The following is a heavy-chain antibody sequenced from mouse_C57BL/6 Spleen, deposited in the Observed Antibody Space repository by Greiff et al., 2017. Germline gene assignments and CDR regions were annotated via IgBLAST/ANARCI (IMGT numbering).Heavy chain of an antibody. CDR3: ASTDPPYAMDY. V-gene: IGHV5-15*01. J-gene: IGHJ4*01. CDR2: ISNLAYSI. CDR1: GFTFSDYG. Sequence: EVQLVESGGGLVQPGASLKLSCAASGFTFSDYGMAWVRQAPRKGPEWVAFISNLAYSIYYADTVTGRFTISRENATNTLYLEMSSLRSEDSAMYYYASTDPPYAMDYWGQGTSVTVSS.